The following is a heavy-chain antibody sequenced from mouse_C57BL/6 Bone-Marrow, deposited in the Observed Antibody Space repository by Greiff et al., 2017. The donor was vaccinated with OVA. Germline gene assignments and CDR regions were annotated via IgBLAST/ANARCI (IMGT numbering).Heavy chain of an antibody. CDR1: GYAFSSYW. V-gene: IGHV1-80*01. CDR2: IYPGDGDT. J-gene: IGHJ1*03. CDR3: AIYYGSSSYWYFDV. Sequence: QVQLKESGAELVKPGASVKISCKASGYAFSSYWMNWVKQRPGKGLEWIGQIYPGDGDTNYNGKFKGKATLTADKSSSTAYMQLSSLTSEDSAVYFCAIYYGSSSYWYFDVWGTGTTVTVSS. D-gene: IGHD1-1*01.